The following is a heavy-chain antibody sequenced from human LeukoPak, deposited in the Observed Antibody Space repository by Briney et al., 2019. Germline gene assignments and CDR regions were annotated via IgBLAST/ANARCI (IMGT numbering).Heavy chain of an antibody. CDR3: ARDKERYSSGWYYFDY. Sequence: PGGSLRLSCAASGFTVSSNYMSWVRQAPGKGLEWVSYISSSSSTIYYADSVKGRFTISRDNAKNSLYLQMNSLRAEDTAVYYCARDKERYSSGWYYFDYWGQGTLVTVSS. CDR1: GFTVSSNY. CDR2: ISSSSSTI. J-gene: IGHJ4*02. V-gene: IGHV3-48*01. D-gene: IGHD6-19*01.